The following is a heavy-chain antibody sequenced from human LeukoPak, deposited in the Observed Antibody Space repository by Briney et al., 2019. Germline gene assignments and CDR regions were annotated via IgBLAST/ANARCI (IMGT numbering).Heavy chain of an antibody. CDR3: ARDLDYYDSSGERT. V-gene: IGHV3-48*03. Sequence: GGSLRLSCAASGFTFSTYEMNWVRQAPGKGLEWISYISSSGRMTYYADSVTGRLTISRDNAKNSLYLQMNSLRAEDTAVYYCARDLDYYDSSGERTWGQGTLVTVSS. D-gene: IGHD3-22*01. CDR2: ISSSGRMT. CDR1: GFTFSTYE. J-gene: IGHJ4*02.